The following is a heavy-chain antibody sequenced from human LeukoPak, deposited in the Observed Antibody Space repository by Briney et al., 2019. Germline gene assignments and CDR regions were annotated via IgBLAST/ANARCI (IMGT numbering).Heavy chain of an antibody. Sequence: ASVKVSCKASGYTFTGYYMHWVRQAPGQGLEWMGWMKPNSGGANYAQKFQGRVTMTRETSISTAYMELSRLRSDDTAVYYCTRAPGYLCSITSCYESLSFDYWGQGTLVTVSS. CDR2: MKPNSGGA. CDR1: GYTFTGYY. D-gene: IGHD2-2*01. V-gene: IGHV1-2*02. J-gene: IGHJ4*02. CDR3: TRAPGYLCSITSCYESLSFDY.